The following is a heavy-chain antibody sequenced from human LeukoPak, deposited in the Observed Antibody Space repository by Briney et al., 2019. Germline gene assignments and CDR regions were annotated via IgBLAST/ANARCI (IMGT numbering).Heavy chain of an antibody. V-gene: IGHV3-23*01. J-gene: IGHJ4*02. CDR2: ISNSGGRT. CDR3: AKSYNGYESKPDY. Sequence: GGSLRLSCAASGFTFSSYAMSWVRQAPGKGLEWVSSISNSGGRTFYTDSVKGRFTISRDNSKITLYLRMNSLRAEDTAVYYCAKSYNGYESKPDYWGQGTLVTVSS. D-gene: IGHD5-12*01. CDR1: GFTFSSYA.